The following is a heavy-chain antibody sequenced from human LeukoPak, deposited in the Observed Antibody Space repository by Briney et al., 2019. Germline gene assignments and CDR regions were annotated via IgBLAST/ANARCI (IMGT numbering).Heavy chain of an antibody. V-gene: IGHV3-21*01. Sequence: GGSLRLSCAASGFIFSSYSMSWVRQAPGKGLEWVSSISTSSSYIYYADSVKGRFTISRDNAKNSLYLQMNSLRAEDTAVYYCASGHDNDYYDSSVLFDYWGQGTLVTVSS. CDR3: ASGHDNDYYDSSVLFDY. CDR2: ISTSSSYI. CDR1: GFIFSSYS. D-gene: IGHD3-22*01. J-gene: IGHJ4*02.